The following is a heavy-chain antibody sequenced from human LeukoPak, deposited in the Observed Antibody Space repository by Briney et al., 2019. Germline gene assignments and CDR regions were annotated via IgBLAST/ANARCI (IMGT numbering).Heavy chain of an antibody. Sequence: GGSLRLSCAASGFTFSSYAMSWVRQAPGKGLEWVSAISGSGGSTYYADSVKGRFTISRDNSKNTLYLQMNSLRAEDTAVYYCAKGGEDIVVVPAAMQLDYWGQGTLVTVSS. V-gene: IGHV3-23*01. CDR2: ISGSGGST. CDR1: GFTFSSYA. J-gene: IGHJ4*02. D-gene: IGHD2-2*01. CDR3: AKGGEDIVVVPAAMQLDY.